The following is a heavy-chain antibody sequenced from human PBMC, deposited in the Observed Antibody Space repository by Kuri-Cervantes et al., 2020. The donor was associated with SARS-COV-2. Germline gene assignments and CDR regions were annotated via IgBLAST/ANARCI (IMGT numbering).Heavy chain of an antibody. CDR3: ARGMVRGVISWFDP. V-gene: IGHV1-69*10. CDR2: IIPILDIP. CDR1: GNTFTNYY. J-gene: IGHJ5*02. Sequence: SVKVSCKASGNTFTNYYVHWLRQAPGQGLEWMGGIIPILDIPAFPQKFQGRVTIIADKSTNTAYMELSSLRSEDTAVYYCARGMVRGVISWFDPWGQGTLVTVSS. D-gene: IGHD3-10*01.